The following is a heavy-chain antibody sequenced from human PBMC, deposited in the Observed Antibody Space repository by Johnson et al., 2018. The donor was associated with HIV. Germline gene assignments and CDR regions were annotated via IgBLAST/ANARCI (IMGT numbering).Heavy chain of an antibody. Sequence: EKLVESGGGVVRRGGSLRLSCAASGFTFDDYGMSWVRQAPGKGLEWVSGINWNGGSTGYVDSMNGRFTISRDNARNSLYLQMNSLRAEDTALYYCARGKGAAVGLDAFDIWGQGTMVTVSS. CDR2: INWNGGST. V-gene: IGHV3-20*04. CDR3: ARGKGAAVGLDAFDI. D-gene: IGHD6-13*01. J-gene: IGHJ3*02. CDR1: GFTFDDYG.